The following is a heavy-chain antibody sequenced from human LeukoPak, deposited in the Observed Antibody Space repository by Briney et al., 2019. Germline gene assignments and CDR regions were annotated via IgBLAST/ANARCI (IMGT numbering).Heavy chain of an antibody. Sequence: SETLSLTCGVSGGAITNYYWSWIRQPPGKGLEWIGYIYYSGSTNYNPSLKSRVTISVDTSKNQFSLKLSSVTAADTAVYYCARGRDRWVDYWGQGTLVTVSS. CDR1: GGAITNYY. D-gene: IGHD1-26*01. V-gene: IGHV4-59*01. J-gene: IGHJ4*02. CDR2: IYYSGST. CDR3: ARGRDRWVDY.